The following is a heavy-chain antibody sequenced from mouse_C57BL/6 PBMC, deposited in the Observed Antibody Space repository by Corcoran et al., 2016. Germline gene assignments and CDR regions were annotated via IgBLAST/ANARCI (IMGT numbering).Heavy chain of an antibody. CDR1: GYAFSSYW. CDR2: IYPGDGDT. CDR3: ARWVVTTFLDY. J-gene: IGHJ2*01. Sequence: QVQLQQSGAELVKPGASVKISCKASGYAFSSYWMNWVKQRPGKGLEWIGQIYPGDGDTNYNGKFKGKATLTADESSSTAYMQLSSLTSEDSAVYFCARWVVTTFLDYWGQGTTLTVSS. V-gene: IGHV1-80*01. D-gene: IGHD2-2*01.